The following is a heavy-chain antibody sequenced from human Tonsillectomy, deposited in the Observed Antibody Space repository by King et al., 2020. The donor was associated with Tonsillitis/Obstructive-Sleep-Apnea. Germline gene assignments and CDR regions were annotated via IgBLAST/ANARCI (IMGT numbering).Heavy chain of an antibody. Sequence: EVQLVESGGGLVQPGGSLRLSCAASGFTFSSYAMSWVRQAPGKGLEWVSAISGSGGSTYYADSVKGRFTISRDNSKNTLYLQMNSLRAEDTAVYYCAILTALDIVVVPAARFDYWGQGTLVTVSS. CDR3: AILTALDIVVVPAARFDY. D-gene: IGHD2-2*01. V-gene: IGHV3-23*04. J-gene: IGHJ4*02. CDR2: ISGSGGST. CDR1: GFTFSSYA.